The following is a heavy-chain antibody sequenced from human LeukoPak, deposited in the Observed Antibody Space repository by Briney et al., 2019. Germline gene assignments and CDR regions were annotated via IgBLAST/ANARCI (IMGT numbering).Heavy chain of an antibody. J-gene: IGHJ4*02. D-gene: IGHD3-22*01. Sequence: GGSLRLSCVASGFTFSTHAMSWVRLAPGKGLEWVSAIGGSDGSTYYADSVKGRFTISRGNSKDTLYLQMNSLRVEDTATYYCAKRDSSGSYPYYFDYWGQGTLVTVSS. V-gene: IGHV3-23*01. CDR2: IGGSDGST. CDR1: GFTFSTHA. CDR3: AKRDSSGSYPYYFDY.